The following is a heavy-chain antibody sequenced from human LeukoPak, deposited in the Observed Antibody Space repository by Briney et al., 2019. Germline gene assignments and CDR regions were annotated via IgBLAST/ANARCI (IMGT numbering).Heavy chain of an antibody. CDR1: GGSFSGYY. J-gene: IGHJ4*02. V-gene: IGHV3-21*01. D-gene: IGHD2-2*02. CDR2: ISSSSSYI. CDR3: ARDSSGRYCSSTSCYKAY. Sequence: ETLSLTCAVYGGSFSGYYWSWIRQPPGKGLEWVSSISSSSSYIYYADSVKGRFTISRDNAKNSLYLQMNSLRAEDTAVYYCARDSSGRYCSSTSCYKAYWGQGTLVTVSS.